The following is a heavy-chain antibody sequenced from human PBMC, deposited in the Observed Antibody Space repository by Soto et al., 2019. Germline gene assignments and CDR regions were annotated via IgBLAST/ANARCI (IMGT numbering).Heavy chain of an antibody. D-gene: IGHD5-12*01. CDR1: GYTFTSYG. CDR3: ARDPEIVRSYYYGMDV. J-gene: IGHJ6*02. V-gene: IGHV1-18*01. Sequence: ASVKVSCKASGYTFTSYGISWVRQAPGQGLEWMGWISAYNGNTNYAQKLQGRVTMTTDTSTSTAYMELRSLRSDDTAVYYCARDPEIVRSYYYGMDVWGQGTTVTVSS. CDR2: ISAYNGNT.